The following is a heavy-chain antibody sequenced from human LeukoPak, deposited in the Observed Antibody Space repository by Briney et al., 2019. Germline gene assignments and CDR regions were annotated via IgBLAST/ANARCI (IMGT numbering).Heavy chain of an antibody. J-gene: IGHJ6*03. CDR1: GGSFSDYF. V-gene: IGHV4-34*01. D-gene: IGHD6-13*01. CDR3: ARSNLYSSSWYSGYYYYYYMDV. CDR2: INHSGRT. Sequence: PSETLSLTCAVYGGSFSDYFWGWIRQPPGKGLEWIGEINHSGRTYYNPSLKSRVTISVDTSKNQFSLKLSSVTAADTAVYYCARSNLYSSSWYSGYYYYYYMDVWGKGTTVTVSS.